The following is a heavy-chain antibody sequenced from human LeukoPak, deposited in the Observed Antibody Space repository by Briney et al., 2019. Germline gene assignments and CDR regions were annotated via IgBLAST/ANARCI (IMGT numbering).Heavy chain of an antibody. CDR2: IYPGDSDT. CDR1: GYTFTNYW. J-gene: IGHJ4*02. D-gene: IGHD7-27*01. V-gene: IGHV5-51*01. CDR3: GRPTGDRGYFDY. Sequence: GESLKISCKGSGYTFTNYWIGWVRQMPGKGLEWMGMIYPGDSDTRYSPSFQGHVTISADKSITTAYLQWSSRKASATAMYYGGRPTGDRGYFDYWGQGTLVTVSS.